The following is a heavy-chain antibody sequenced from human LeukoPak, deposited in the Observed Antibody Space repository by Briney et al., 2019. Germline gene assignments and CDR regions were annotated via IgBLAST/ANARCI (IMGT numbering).Heavy chain of an antibody. J-gene: IGHJ5*02. CDR2: VYYSGST. CDR1: GGSVRSDSYY. V-gene: IGHV4-61*01. D-gene: IGHD6-19*01. Sequence: PSETLSLTSTVSGGSVRSDSYYWSWIRQPPGKGLEWIGYVYYSGSTNYNPSLKSRVTISVDTSKNQFPLKLRSVTAADTAVYYCARVKAVADNWFDPWGQGTLVTVSS. CDR3: ARVKAVADNWFDP.